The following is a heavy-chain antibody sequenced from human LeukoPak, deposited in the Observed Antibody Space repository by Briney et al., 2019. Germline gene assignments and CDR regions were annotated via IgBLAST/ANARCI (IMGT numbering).Heavy chain of an antibody. V-gene: IGHV1-2*02. CDR3: AGAHRARYYDTSGSPFHY. D-gene: IGHD3-22*01. J-gene: IGHJ4*02. Sequence: ASVKVSCKTSYYTFAAGYYIHWVRQAPGQGLEWMGWINPNNGGTNYAQKFQGRVTMTRDTSISTAYMELSRLGSDDTAVYYCAGAHRARYYDTSGSPFHYWGQGTLVTVSP. CDR2: INPNNGGT. CDR1: YYTFAAGYY.